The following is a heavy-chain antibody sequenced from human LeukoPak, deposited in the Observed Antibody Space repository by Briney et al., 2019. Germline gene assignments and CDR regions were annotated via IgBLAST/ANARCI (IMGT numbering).Heavy chain of an antibody. CDR1: GFTFCNYG. J-gene: IGHJ4*02. Sequence: PGGSLRLSCAASGFTFCNYGVHWVRQAPGKGLDWVAVIWYDGSYKYYADSVKGRFTISRDNSKNTLYLQMNSLRAEDTAVYYCAKVVQYTASTGTGLDYWGQGTLVTVSS. V-gene: IGHV3-33*06. D-gene: IGHD6-13*01. CDR3: AKVVQYTASTGTGLDY. CDR2: IWYDGSYK.